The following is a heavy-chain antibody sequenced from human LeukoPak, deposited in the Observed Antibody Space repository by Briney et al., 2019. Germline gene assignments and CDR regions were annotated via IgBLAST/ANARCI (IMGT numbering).Heavy chain of an antibody. Sequence: KASETLSLTCTVSGGSISGYYWSWIRQPAGKGLEWIGRIYTSGSTNYNPSLKSRVTISVGRSKNQFSLRLSSVTAADTAVYYCARGVYCSGDTCYYYYYYMDVWGKGTTVTVSS. J-gene: IGHJ6*03. CDR3: ARGVYCSGDTCYYYYYYMDV. CDR1: GGSISGYY. D-gene: IGHD2-15*01. CDR2: IYTSGST. V-gene: IGHV4-4*07.